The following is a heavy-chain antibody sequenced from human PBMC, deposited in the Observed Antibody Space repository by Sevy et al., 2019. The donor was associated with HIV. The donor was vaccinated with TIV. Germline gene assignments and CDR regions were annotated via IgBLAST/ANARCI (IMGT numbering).Heavy chain of an antibody. V-gene: IGHV4-59*01. J-gene: IGHJ5*02. CDR2: IYYTGST. D-gene: IGHD5-12*01. Sequence: SETLSLTCTVSGGSISAYYWSWIRQPPGKPLEYIGYIYYTGSTNYNPSLKSRVTISVDTSKNQFSLKLNSVTAADTAVYFCARAPPVRSGDDSLNWFDPWGQGTWSPSPQ. CDR3: ARAPPVRSGDDSLNWFDP. CDR1: GGSISAYY.